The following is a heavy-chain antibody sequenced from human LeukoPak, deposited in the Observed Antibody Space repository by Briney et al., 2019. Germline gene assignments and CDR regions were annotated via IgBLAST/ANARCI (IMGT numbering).Heavy chain of an antibody. J-gene: IGHJ4*02. CDR3: ARRSPIIVVVTKYFFDY. D-gene: IGHD3-3*01. CDR2: IYHSGST. CDR1: GYSISSGYY. V-gene: IGHV4-38-2*02. Sequence: PSETLSLTCTVSGYSISSGYYWGWIRQPPGKGLEWIGSIYHSGSTYYNPSLKSRVTISVDTSKNQFSLKLSSVTAADTPVYYRARRSPIIVVVTKYFFDYWGQGTLVTVSS.